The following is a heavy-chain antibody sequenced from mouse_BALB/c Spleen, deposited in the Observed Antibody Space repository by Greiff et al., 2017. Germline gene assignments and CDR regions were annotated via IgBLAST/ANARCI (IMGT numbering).Heavy chain of an antibody. V-gene: IGHV3-2*02. CDR1: GYSITSDYA. CDR2: ISYSGST. CDR3: ARSPDYAMDY. Sequence: EVKLVESGPGLVKPSQSLSLTCTVTGYSITSDYAWNWIRQFPGNKLEWMGYISYSGSTSYNPSLKSRISITRDTSKNQFFLQLNSVTTEDTATYYCARSPDYAMDYWGQGTSVTVSS. J-gene: IGHJ4*01.